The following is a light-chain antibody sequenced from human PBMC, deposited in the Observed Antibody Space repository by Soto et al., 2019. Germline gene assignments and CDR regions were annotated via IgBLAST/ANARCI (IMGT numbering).Light chain of an antibody. CDR1: QSVGNDF. V-gene: IGKV3-20*01. J-gene: IGKJ2*01. CDR3: HHFGSSRHT. Sequence: EIVLTQSPATLSLSPGDRATLFCRASQSVGNDFVAWYQQRPGQAPRLLIYGASSRAAGIPDRFSGSGSGTDFTLTISRLEPEDFAVYYCHHFGSSRHTFGQGTKVDIK. CDR2: GAS.